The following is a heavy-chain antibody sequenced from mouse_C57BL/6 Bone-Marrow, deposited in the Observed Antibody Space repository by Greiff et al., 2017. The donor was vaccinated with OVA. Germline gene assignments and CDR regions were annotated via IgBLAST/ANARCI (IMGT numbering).Heavy chain of an antibody. CDR2: IYPSDGET. D-gene: IGHD1-1*01. CDR1: GYTFTSYW. J-gene: IGHJ2*01. Sequence: QVQLKQPGAELVRPGSSVKLSCKASGYTFTSYWMDWVKQRPGQGLEWIGNIYPSDGETHYNQKFKDKATLTVDKSSSTAYMQLSSLTSEDSAVYYCARGDYYGSGDYWGQGTTLTVSS. V-gene: IGHV1-61*01. CDR3: ARGDYYGSGDY.